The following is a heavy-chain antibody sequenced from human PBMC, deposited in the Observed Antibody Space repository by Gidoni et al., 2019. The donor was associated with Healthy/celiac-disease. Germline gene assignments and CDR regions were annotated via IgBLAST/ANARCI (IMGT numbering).Heavy chain of an antibody. CDR1: GGSISRSSYY. CDR2: IYYSGST. Sequence: QLQLQESGPGLVKPSETLSLTCTVSGGSISRSSYYWGWIRQPPGKGLEWIGSIYYSGSTYYNPSLKSRVTISVDTSKNQFSLKLSSVTAADTAVYYCARRVRGIWCSGGSCYTDAFDIWGQGTMVTVSS. V-gene: IGHV4-39*01. CDR3: ARRVRGIWCSGGSCYTDAFDI. J-gene: IGHJ3*02. D-gene: IGHD2-15*01.